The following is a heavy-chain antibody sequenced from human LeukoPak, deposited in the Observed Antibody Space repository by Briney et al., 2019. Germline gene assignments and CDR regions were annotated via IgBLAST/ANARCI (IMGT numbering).Heavy chain of an antibody. CDR2: TYYRSKWYN. V-gene: IGHV6-1*01. D-gene: IGHD4-17*01. CDR3: ARVEDYGDYLGGYYCDY. J-gene: IGHJ4*02. CDR1: GDSVSSNSAA. Sequence: SQTLSLTCAISGDSVSSNSAAWNWIRQSPSRGLEWLGRTYYRSKWYNDYAVSVKSRITINPDTSKNQFSLQLNSVTPEDTAVYYCARVEDYGDYLGGYYCDYWGRGTVVTVSS.